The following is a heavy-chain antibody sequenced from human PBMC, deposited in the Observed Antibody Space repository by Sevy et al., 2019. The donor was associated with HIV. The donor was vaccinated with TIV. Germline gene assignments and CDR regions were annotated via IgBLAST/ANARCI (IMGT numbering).Heavy chain of an antibody. CDR1: GGSISSSSYY. CDR2: IYYSGST. Sequence: SETLSLTCTVSGGSISSSSYYWGWIRQPPGKGLEWIGSIYYSGSTYYNPSLKSRVTISVDTSKNQFSLKLSSVTAADTAVYYCARPYSSGWYRGLGATDAFGIWGQGTMVTVSS. CDR3: ARPYSSGWYRGLGATDAFGI. D-gene: IGHD6-19*01. J-gene: IGHJ3*02. V-gene: IGHV4-39*01.